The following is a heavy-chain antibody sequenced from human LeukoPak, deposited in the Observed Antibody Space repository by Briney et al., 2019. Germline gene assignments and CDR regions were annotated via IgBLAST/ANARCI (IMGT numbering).Heavy chain of an antibody. CDR3: AKEGDQFRGYLDA. V-gene: IGHV3-33*06. J-gene: IGHJ6*03. CDR2: IWHDGSVE. D-gene: IGHD3-16*01. CDR1: GFMFSRHG. Sequence: PGGSLRLSCAASGFMFSRHGMQWVRQAPGEGLEWVAMIWHDGSVEEYADSVKGRFTISRDNSQNTLYLQMNSLRDDDTAVYYCAKEGDQFRGYLDAWGKGTTVTVSS.